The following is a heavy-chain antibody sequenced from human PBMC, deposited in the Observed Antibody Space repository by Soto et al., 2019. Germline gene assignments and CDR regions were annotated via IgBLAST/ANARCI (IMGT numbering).Heavy chain of an antibody. CDR1: GFTFSSYG. CDR3: AKDTSSSSYYFDY. D-gene: IGHD6-6*01. V-gene: IGHV3-30*18. J-gene: IGHJ4*02. CDR2: ISYDESNK. Sequence: VGSLRLSCAASGFTFSSYGMHWVRQAPGKGLEWVAVISYDESNKYYADSVKGRFTISRDNSKNTLYLQMNSLRAEDTAVYYCAKDTSSSSYYFDYWGQGTLVTVSS.